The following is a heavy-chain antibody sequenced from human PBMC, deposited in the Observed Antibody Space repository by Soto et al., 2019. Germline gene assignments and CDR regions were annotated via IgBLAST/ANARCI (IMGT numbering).Heavy chain of an antibody. V-gene: IGHV3-33*01. D-gene: IGHD2-2*02. CDR3: ARVPRFDTWYFDY. Sequence: QVQLVESGGGVVQPGRSLRLSCAASGFSVNTHVIHWIRQAPGKGLEWVAVLWYDGSREYYADSVKGRFTISRDNFKNTMYLQMDNLRVEDTAVYYCARVPRFDTWYFDYWGQGTLATVSS. CDR2: LWYDGSRE. J-gene: IGHJ4*02. CDR1: GFSVNTHV.